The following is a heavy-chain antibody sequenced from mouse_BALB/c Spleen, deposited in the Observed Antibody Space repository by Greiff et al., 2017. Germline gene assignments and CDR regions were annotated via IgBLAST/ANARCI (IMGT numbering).Heavy chain of an antibody. CDR1: GFDFSRYW. Sequence: EVKLLESGGGLVQPGGSLKLSCAASGFDFSRYWMSWVRQAPGKGLEWIGEINPDSSTINYTPSLKDKFIISRDNAKNTLYLQMSKVRSEDTALYYCARPGRLRLYFDYWGQGTTLTVSS. CDR3: ARPGRLRLYFDY. V-gene: IGHV4-1*02. CDR2: INPDSSTI. D-gene: IGHD2-4*01. J-gene: IGHJ2*01.